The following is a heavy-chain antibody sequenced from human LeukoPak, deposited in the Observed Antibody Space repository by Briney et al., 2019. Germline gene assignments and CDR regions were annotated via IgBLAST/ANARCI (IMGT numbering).Heavy chain of an antibody. CDR1: GFTFSSYW. D-gene: IGHD2-2*01. CDR3: ATDVVVIPGRGPNDY. J-gene: IGHJ4*02. Sequence: GGSLRLSCAASGFTFSSYWTSWVRQAPGKGLEWVANIKQDGSEKYYVDSVKGRFTISRDNAKNSLYLQMNSLRAEDTAVYYCATDVVVIPGRGPNDYWGQGTLVTVSS. V-gene: IGHV3-7*03. CDR2: IKQDGSEK.